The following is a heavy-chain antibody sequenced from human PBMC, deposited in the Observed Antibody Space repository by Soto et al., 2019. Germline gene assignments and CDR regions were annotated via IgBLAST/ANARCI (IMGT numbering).Heavy chain of an antibody. CDR1: GFSFSDAW. D-gene: IGHD1-26*01. Sequence: LRLSCAASGFSFSDAWMTWVRQAPGKRLEWVGRIKSQGEGGTTEYGAPVKGRFTISRDDSENTLHLQMNSLKTEDTAVYYCATFRSYSDSWGHGTLVTVSS. J-gene: IGHJ5*01. V-gene: IGHV3-15*01. CDR2: IKSQGEGGTT. CDR3: ATFRSYSDS.